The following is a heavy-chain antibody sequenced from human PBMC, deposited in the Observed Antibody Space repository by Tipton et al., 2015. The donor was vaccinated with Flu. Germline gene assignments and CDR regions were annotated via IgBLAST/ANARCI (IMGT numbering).Heavy chain of an antibody. D-gene: IGHD3-9*01. CDR3: ARDGSYNEILTGQYYIDY. V-gene: IGHV1-46*01. CDR2: INPSGGST. CDR1: GYTFTSYY. J-gene: IGHJ4*02. Sequence: QVQLVQSGAEVKKPGASVKVSCKASGYTFTSYYMHWVRQAPGQGLEWMGIINPSGGSTSYAQKFQGRVTMTRDTSTSTVYMELSSLRTEDTAEYYCARDGSYNEILTGQYYIDYRGQGTLVTVSS.